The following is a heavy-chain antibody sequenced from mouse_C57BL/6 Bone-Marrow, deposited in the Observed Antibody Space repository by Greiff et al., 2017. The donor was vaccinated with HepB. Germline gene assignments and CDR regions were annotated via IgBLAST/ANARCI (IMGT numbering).Heavy chain of an antibody. V-gene: IGHV1-64*01. D-gene: IGHD1-1*01. CDR2: IHPNSGST. Sequence: QVQLQQPGAELVKPGASVKLSCKASGYTFTSYWMHWVKQRPGQGLEWIGMIHPNSGSTNYNEKFKSKATLTVDKSSSTAYMQLSSLTSEDSAVYYCARSSTTVVVDAMDYWGQGTSVTVSS. J-gene: IGHJ4*01. CDR1: GYTFTSYW. CDR3: ARSSTTVVVDAMDY.